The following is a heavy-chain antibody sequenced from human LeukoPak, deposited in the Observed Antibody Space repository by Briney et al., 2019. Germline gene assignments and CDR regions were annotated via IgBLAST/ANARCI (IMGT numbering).Heavy chain of an antibody. D-gene: IGHD6-19*01. V-gene: IGHV5-51*01. Sequence: GESLKISCKGSGYSFTSYWIGWVRQMPGKGLEWMGIIYPGDSDTRYSPSFQGQVTISADKSISTAYLQWSSLKASDTAMYYCARRSLVAGNSNWFDPWGQGTLVTVSS. J-gene: IGHJ5*02. CDR1: GYSFTSYW. CDR3: ARRSLVAGNSNWFDP. CDR2: IYPGDSDT.